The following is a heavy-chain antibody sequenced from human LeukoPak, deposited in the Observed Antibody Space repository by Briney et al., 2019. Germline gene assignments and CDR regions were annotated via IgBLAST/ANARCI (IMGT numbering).Heavy chain of an antibody. J-gene: IGHJ4*02. D-gene: IGHD2-15*01. CDR3: HRVVVAALDY. Sequence: GGSLRLSCAASGFIFSNAWMNWVRQAPGKGLEWVGRIKSNTDGGTTDYAAPVKGRFTISRDDSKNTLYLQMNSLKTEDTAVHYCHRVVVAALDYWGQGALVTVSS. CDR2: IKSNTDGGTT. V-gene: IGHV3-15*01. CDR1: GFIFSNAW.